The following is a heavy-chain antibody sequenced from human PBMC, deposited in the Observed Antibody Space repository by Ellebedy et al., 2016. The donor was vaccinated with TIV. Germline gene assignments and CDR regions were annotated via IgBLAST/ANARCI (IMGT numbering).Heavy chain of an antibody. D-gene: IGHD3-3*01. J-gene: IGHJ4*02. CDR2: ISYDGSNK. CDR1: GFTFSSYA. V-gene: IGHV3-30*04. CDR3: AKDTTAYDFWSGYSTRPYYFDY. Sequence: GGSLRLSXAASGFTFSSYAMHWVRQAPGKGLEWVAVISYDGSNKYYADSVKGRFTISRDNSKNTLYLQMNSLRAEDTAVYYCAKDTTAYDFWSGYSTRPYYFDYWGQGTLVTVSS.